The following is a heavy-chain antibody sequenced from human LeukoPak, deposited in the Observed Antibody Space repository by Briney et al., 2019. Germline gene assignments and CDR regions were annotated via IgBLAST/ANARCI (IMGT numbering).Heavy chain of an antibody. CDR1: GFTFSSYS. CDR2: ISSSSSYI. CDR3: ARAHFGPDAFDI. Sequence: GGSPRLSCAASGFTFSSYSMNWVRQAPGKGLEWVSSISSSSSYIYYADSVKGRFTISRDNAKNSLYLQMNSLRAEDTAVYYCARAHFGPDAFDIWGQGTMVTVSS. V-gene: IGHV3-21*01. D-gene: IGHD3-10*01. J-gene: IGHJ3*02.